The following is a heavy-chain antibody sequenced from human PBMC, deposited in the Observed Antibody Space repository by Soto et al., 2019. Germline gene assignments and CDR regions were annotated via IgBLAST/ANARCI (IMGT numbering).Heavy chain of an antibody. CDR1: GFTFDDYG. V-gene: IGHV3-20*01. J-gene: IGHJ6*03. CDR2: INWNGGST. D-gene: IGHD6-6*01. Sequence: GGSLRLSCAASGFTFDDYGMSWVRQAPGKGLEWVSGINWNGGSTGYADSVKGRFTISRDNAKNSLYLQMNSLRAEDTALYHCARTRPVEYSSSSGPVGYYYYMDVWGKGTTVTVSS. CDR3: ARTRPVEYSSSSGPVGYYYYMDV.